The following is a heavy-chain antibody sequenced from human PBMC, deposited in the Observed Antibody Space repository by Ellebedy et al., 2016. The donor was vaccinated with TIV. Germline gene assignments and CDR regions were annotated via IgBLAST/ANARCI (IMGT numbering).Heavy chain of an antibody. CDR1: GDSISRGGYY. D-gene: IGHD1-26*01. Sequence: MPSETLSLTCTVSGDSISRGGYYWGWIRQHPGKGLEWIGSIYYSGETFYNPSLKSRATVSSAKSMNRFSLRLTSVTAADTAVYYCARLRVGASMPTDYWGPGTLVTVSS. V-gene: IGHV4-31*03. CDR3: ARLRVGASMPTDY. CDR2: IYYSGET. J-gene: IGHJ4*01.